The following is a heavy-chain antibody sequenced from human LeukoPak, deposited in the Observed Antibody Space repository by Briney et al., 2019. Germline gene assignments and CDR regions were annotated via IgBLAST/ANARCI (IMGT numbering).Heavy chain of an antibody. Sequence: GGSLRLSCAASGFTFSSYAMSWVRQAPGKGLEWVSAISGSGGSTYYADSVKGRFTISRDNSKNSLYLQMNSLRAEDTAVYYCARVTYDFWSGYPYYYYYYYMDVWGKGTTVTVSS. J-gene: IGHJ6*03. CDR1: GFTFSSYA. V-gene: IGHV3-23*01. D-gene: IGHD3-3*01. CDR3: ARVTYDFWSGYPYYYYYYYMDV. CDR2: ISGSGGST.